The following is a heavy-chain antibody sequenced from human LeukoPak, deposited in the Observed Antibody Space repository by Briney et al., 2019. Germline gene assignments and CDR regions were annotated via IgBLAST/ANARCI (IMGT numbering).Heavy chain of an antibody. D-gene: IGHD5-12*01. V-gene: IGHV5-51*01. CDR2: IHPSDSET. J-gene: IGHJ5*01. CDR3: ARRGYSGYSPLDS. Sequence: GESLQISCRSSGHDFTTYWIAWVRQRPGKGLGWMGIIHPSDSETQYSPSFQGQVTISADNSISTAYLQWNSLKASDTAMYYCARRGYSGYSPLDSWGQGTLVTVSS. CDR1: GHDFTTYW.